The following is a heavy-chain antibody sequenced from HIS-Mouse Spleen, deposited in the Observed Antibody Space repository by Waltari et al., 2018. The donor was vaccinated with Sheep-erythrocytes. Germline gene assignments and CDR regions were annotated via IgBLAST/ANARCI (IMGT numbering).Heavy chain of an antibody. Sequence: QVQLVQSGAEVKKPGASVKVSCKASGYPFTSYYMHWVRRAPGQGVEWMGITNPRGGSTNYSQKVQGRVTMARDTSTSTVDMELSSLMSDDTAGYYCARGTTPGAARGGLDYRGQGTLVTVSS. V-gene: IGHV1-46*03. CDR2: TNPRGGST. J-gene: IGHJ4*02. CDR3: ARGTTPGAARGGLDY. CDR1: GYPFTSYY. D-gene: IGHD6-6*01.